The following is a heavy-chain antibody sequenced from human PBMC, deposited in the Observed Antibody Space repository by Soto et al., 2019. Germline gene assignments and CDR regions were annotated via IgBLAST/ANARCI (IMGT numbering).Heavy chain of an antibody. CDR2: ISNDGSNK. J-gene: IGHJ4*02. V-gene: IGHV3-30*04. Sequence: QVQLVESGGGVVQPGRSLKLSCVASGFTLSNYALHWVRQAPGMGPEWMAFISNDGSNKLYADSVKGRFTISRDNSKNTLYLEMNSLRPEDTAVFYCARAGGGYLDYWGQGTLVTVSS. CDR3: ARAGGGYLDY. D-gene: IGHD3-22*01. CDR1: GFTLSNYA.